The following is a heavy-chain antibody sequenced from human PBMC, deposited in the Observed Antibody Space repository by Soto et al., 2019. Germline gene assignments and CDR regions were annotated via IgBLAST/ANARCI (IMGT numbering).Heavy chain of an antibody. J-gene: IGHJ4*02. CDR1: GYTFTSYG. D-gene: IGHD6-13*01. V-gene: IGHV1-18*01. CDR2: ISGYNTMT. Sequence: GASVKVSCKASGYTFTSYGISWVRQAPGQGLEWMGWISGYNTMTNYVQKLQGRVTMTTDTPTSTAYMELRSLRSDDTAVYYCARGSPELYSSSWYPPSDYWGQGTLVTVSS. CDR3: ARGSPELYSSSWYPPSDY.